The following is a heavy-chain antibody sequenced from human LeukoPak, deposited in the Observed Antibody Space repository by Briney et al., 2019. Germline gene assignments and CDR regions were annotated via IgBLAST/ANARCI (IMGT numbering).Heavy chain of an antibody. J-gene: IGHJ6*03. Sequence: SVKVSCKASGGTFSSYAISWVRQAPGQGLEWMGGIIPIFGTANYAQKFQGRVTITADKSTSTAYMELSSLRSEDTAVYYCARARTNYYYYYYMDVWGRGTTVTVSS. V-gene: IGHV1-69*06. CDR1: GGTFSSYA. CDR2: IIPIFGTA. CDR3: ARARTNYYYYYYMDV.